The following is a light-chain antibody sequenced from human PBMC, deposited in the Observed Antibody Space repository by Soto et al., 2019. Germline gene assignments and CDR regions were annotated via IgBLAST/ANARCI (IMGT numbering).Light chain of an antibody. Sequence: EIVLTQSPGSLSLSPGERATLSCRASQSVDSTFFAWYQKKPGQAPRLLMYGVSKRATGIPDRFSGSGSGTDFTLTISRLEPEDFAVYYYQQYMSSVTFGQGTRVEIK. CDR1: QSVDSTF. V-gene: IGKV3-20*01. CDR3: QQYMSSVT. J-gene: IGKJ1*01. CDR2: GVS.